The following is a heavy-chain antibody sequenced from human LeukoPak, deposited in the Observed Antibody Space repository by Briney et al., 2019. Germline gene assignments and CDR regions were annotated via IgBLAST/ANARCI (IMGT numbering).Heavy chain of an antibody. V-gene: IGHV5-51*01. D-gene: IGHD2-21*02. CDR2: IYPGDSDS. J-gene: IGHJ3*01. CDR3: ARGHHVVVATATWASDAFDL. Sequence: GESLKISCKGAGYNFTSHWIGWVRQMPGKGLEWMGIIYPGDSDSRQSPSLRGQVTISADKSINTAYLQWNSLKASDTAMYYCARGHHVVVATATWASDAFDLWGQGTMVTVSS. CDR1: GYNFTSHW.